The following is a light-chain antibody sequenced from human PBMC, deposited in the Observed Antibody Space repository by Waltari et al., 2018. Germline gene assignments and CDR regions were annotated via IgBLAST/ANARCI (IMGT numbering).Light chain of an antibody. CDR1: QSVSSY. CDR2: AAA. J-gene: IGKJ2*01. V-gene: IGKV3-20*01. CDR3: QQYGSSPRT. Sequence: IVLTQSPGTLSLSPGERATPSCRASQSVSSYLAWYQQRPGQAPRLLIYAAASSATGLPDKFSGSGSGTDFTLTISRVEPEDFATYYCQQYGSSPRTFGQGTKLEI.